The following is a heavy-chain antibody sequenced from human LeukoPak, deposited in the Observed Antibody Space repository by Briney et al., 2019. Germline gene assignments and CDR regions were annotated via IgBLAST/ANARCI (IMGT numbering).Heavy chain of an antibody. V-gene: IGHV3-30*02. J-gene: IGHJ4*02. Sequence: PGGSLRLSCAASGFTFSSYGMHWVRQAPGKGLEWVAFIRHDGSNKYYADPVKGRFTISRDNSKNTLFLQMNSLRAEDTAVYYCAKGAADGILADYFDYWGQGTLVTVSS. CDR2: IRHDGSNK. D-gene: IGHD1-14*01. CDR1: GFTFSSYG. CDR3: AKGAADGILADYFDY.